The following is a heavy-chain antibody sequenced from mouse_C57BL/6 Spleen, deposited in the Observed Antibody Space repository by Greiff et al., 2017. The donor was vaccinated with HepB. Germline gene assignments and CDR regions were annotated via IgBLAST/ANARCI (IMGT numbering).Heavy chain of an antibody. Sequence: QVQLQQPGAELVKPGASVKLSCKASGYTFTSYWMHWVKQRPGQGLEWIGMIHPNSGSTNYNEKFKSKATLTVDKSSSTAYMQLSSLTSEDSAVYYWTYYDYDGGPFAYWGQGTLVTVSA. D-gene: IGHD2-4*01. CDR1: GYTFTSYW. V-gene: IGHV1-64*01. J-gene: IGHJ3*01. CDR2: IHPNSGST. CDR3: TYYDYDGGPFAY.